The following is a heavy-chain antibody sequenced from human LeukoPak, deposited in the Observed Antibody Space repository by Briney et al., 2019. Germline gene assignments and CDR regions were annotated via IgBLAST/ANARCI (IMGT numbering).Heavy chain of an antibody. J-gene: IGHJ4*02. V-gene: IGHV4-61*02. CDR2: IYTSGST. CDR3: ASTPGNYFDY. CDR1: GGSISSGSYY. Sequence: SETLSLTCTVSGGSISSGSYYWSWIRQPAGKGLEWIGRIYTSGSTNYNPSLKSRVTISVDTSKNQFSLKLSSVTAADTAVYYCASTPGNYFDYWGQGTLVTVSS. D-gene: IGHD3-10*01.